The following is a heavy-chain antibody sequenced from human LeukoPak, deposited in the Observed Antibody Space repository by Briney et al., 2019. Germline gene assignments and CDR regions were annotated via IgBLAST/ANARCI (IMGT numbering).Heavy chain of an antibody. CDR1: GFTFSSNV. D-gene: IGHD1-26*01. J-gene: IGHJ4*02. V-gene: IGHV3-23*01. Sequence: GGSLRLSCADSGFTFSSNVMNWVRQAPGKGLEWVSTINDRGGSTYYAHSVKGRFTISRDNSRNTLYLQMNSLSAEDTAVYYCAKRSGTYYSSFDYWGQGTLVTVSS. CDR2: INDRGGST. CDR3: AKRSGTYYSSFDY.